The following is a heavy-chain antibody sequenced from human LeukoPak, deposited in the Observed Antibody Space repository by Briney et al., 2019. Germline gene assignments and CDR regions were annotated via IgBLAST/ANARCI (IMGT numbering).Heavy chain of an antibody. V-gene: IGHV3-48*03. D-gene: IGHD3-10*01. CDR2: ISSSGSTI. Sequence: PGGSLRLSCAASGFTFSRCEMKWVRQAPGKGLEWVSYISSSGSTIYYADSVKGRFTIFRDNSKNTLYLQMNSLRAEDTAVYYCARDLGITMVRGDMDVWGLGTTVTVSS. CDR3: ARDLGITMVRGDMDV. CDR1: GFTFSRCE. J-gene: IGHJ6*02.